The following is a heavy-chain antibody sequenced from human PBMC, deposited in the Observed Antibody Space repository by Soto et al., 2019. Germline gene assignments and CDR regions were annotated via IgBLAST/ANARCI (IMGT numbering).Heavy chain of an antibody. D-gene: IGHD2-2*01. CDR1: GFTFSSYA. J-gene: IGHJ6*02. CDR2: ISSNGGST. Sequence: GGSLRLSCSASGFTFSSYAMHWVRQAPGKGLEYVSAISSNGGSTYYADSVKGRFTISRDNSKNTLYLQMSSLRAEDTAVYYCVSQPPAAIHPSLYYYYGMDVWGQGTTVTVSS. V-gene: IGHV3-64D*08. CDR3: VSQPPAAIHPSLYYYYGMDV.